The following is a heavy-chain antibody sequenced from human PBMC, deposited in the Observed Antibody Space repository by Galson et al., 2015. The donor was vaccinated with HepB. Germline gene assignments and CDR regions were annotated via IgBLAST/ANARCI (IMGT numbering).Heavy chain of an antibody. Sequence: SVKVSCKASGGTFSSYAISWVRQAPGQGLEWMGGIIPIFGTANYAQKFQGRVTITADESTSTAYMELSSLRSEDTAVYYCARGGDYYDSSGYPESYYYYGMDVWGQGTTVTVSS. CDR2: IIPIFGTA. D-gene: IGHD3-22*01. J-gene: IGHJ6*02. V-gene: IGHV1-69*13. CDR1: GGTFSSYA. CDR3: ARGGDYYDSSGYPESYYYYGMDV.